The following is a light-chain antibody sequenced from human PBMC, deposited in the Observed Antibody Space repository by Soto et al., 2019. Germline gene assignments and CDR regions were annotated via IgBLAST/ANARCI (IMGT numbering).Light chain of an antibody. CDR3: QQYNNWPIT. J-gene: IGKJ5*01. V-gene: IGKV3-15*01. CDR2: RAS. Sequence: EVVLTQSQATLSVSPGEGATLSCRASQSVNVLLAWYQQKPGQAPRLLIYRASTRATGVPARFSGSGSETEFTLTISNLQSEDFALYYCQQYNNWPITFGQGTRLEIK. CDR1: QSVNVL.